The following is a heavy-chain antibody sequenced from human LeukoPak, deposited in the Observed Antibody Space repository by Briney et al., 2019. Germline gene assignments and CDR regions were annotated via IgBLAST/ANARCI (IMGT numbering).Heavy chain of an antibody. Sequence: AGSLRLSCAASGFTFSDHYMDWVRQAPGKGLEWVGRIRNKANSYTTKYAASVKGRFTISRDDSKNSLYLQMNSLKTEDTAVYYCARDNSITDWYFDLWGRGTLVTVSS. J-gene: IGHJ2*01. D-gene: IGHD2/OR15-2a*01. CDR3: ARDNSITDWYFDL. V-gene: IGHV3-72*01. CDR2: IRNKANSYTT. CDR1: GFTFSDHY.